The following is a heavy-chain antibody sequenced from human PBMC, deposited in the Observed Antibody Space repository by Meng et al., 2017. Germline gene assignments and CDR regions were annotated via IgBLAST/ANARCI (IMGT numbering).Heavy chain of an antibody. CDR2: ISYSGST. CDR1: GGSISSSSYY. CDR3: ASLRIAVAGINWFDP. V-gene: IGHV4-39*07. J-gene: IGHJ5*02. D-gene: IGHD6-19*01. Sequence: QLRPPESGPGLVKPSETLSLPRTVSGGSISSSSYYWGWIRQPPGKGLEWIGSISYSGSTYYNPSLKSRVTISVATSKYQFSLKLSSVTAADTAVYYCASLRIAVAGINWFDPWGQGTLVTVSS.